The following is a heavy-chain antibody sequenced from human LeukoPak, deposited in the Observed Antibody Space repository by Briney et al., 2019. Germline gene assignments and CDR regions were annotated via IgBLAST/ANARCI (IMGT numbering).Heavy chain of an antibody. V-gene: IGHV1-2*02. D-gene: IGHD5-12*01. CDR2: ISPSGGST. CDR3: ARGGDYDYVAAVDY. J-gene: IGHJ4*02. CDR1: GYTFTSNY. Sequence: GASVKVSCKAFGYTFTSNYMHWVRQAPGQGPEWMGVISPSGGSTTYAQKFQGRVTMTRDTSISTAYMELSRLRSDDTAVCYCARGGDYDYVAAVDYWGQGTLVTVSS.